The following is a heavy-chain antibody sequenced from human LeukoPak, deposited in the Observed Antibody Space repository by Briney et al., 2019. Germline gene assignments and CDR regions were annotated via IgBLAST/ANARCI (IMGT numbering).Heavy chain of an antibody. J-gene: IGHJ6*02. CDR3: VKDRDFWSGLDV. CDR1: GFFFDDYG. Sequence: PGGSLSLSCAASGFFFDDYGMHWVRQVPGKGLEWVSGISWQSNTRKCADSVRGRFTISRDNAKNSLYLQMNSLKLEDTALYYCVKDRDFWSGLDVWGQGTMVTVSS. V-gene: IGHV3-9*01. CDR2: ISWQSNTR. D-gene: IGHD3-3*01.